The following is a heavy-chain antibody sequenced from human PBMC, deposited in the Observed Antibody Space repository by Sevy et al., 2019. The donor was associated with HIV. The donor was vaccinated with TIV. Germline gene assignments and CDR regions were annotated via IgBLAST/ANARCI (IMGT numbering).Heavy chain of an antibody. Sequence: GGSLRLSCAASGFTFSSYAMSWVRQAPGKGLEWVSAISGSGGSTYYADSVKGRFPISRDNSTNTLYLQMNSLRAEDTAVYYCAKGGYRGYDHVDYWGQGTLVTVSS. CDR2: ISGSGGST. J-gene: IGHJ4*02. CDR3: AKGGYRGYDHVDY. CDR1: GFTFSSYA. D-gene: IGHD5-12*01. V-gene: IGHV3-23*01.